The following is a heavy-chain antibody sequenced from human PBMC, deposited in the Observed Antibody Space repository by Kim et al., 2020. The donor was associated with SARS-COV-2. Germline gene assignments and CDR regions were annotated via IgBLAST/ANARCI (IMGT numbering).Heavy chain of an antibody. CDR3: ARGWRIYYFYGMDV. Sequence: SETLSLTCAVYGGSFSGYYWSWIRQPPGKGLEWIGEINHSGSTNYNPSLKSRVTITVDTYKNQFPLKLSSVTATDTAVYYCARGWRIYYFYGMDVWGQGTTVTVSS. D-gene: IGHD5-12*01. V-gene: IGHV4-34*01. J-gene: IGHJ6*02. CDR1: GGSFSGYY. CDR2: INHSGST.